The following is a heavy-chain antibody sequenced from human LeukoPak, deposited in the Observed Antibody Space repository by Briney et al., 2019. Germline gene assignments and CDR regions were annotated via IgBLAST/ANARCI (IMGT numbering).Heavy chain of an antibody. Sequence: SETLSLTCTVSGGSISSYYWSWIRQPPGKGLEWIGYIYYSGSTNYNPSLKSRVTISVDTSKNQFSLKLSSVTAADTAVYYCARDQGGYCSSTSCASGIWGQGTMVTVSS. CDR2: IYYSGST. J-gene: IGHJ3*02. CDR3: ARDQGGYCSSTSCASGI. V-gene: IGHV4-59*01. D-gene: IGHD2-2*01. CDR1: GGSISSYY.